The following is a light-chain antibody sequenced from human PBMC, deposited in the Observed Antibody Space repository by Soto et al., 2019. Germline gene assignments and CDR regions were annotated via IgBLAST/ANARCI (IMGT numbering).Light chain of an antibody. CDR1: SSDVGGYDY. Sequence: QSVLTQPPSASGSPGQSVIISCTGTSSDVGGYDYVSWYQQHPAKAPKLMIYEVHKRHSGVPDRFSGSKSGNTASLTVSGLQAEDEADYYCSSYAGSNNLVVFGGGTKLTVL. J-gene: IGLJ2*01. CDR3: SSYAGSNNLVV. V-gene: IGLV2-8*01. CDR2: EVH.